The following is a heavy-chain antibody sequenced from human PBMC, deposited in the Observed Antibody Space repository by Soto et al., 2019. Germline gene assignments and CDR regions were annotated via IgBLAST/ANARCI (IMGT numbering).Heavy chain of an antibody. D-gene: IGHD5-12*01. V-gene: IGHV3-30-3*01. CDR1: GFTFSSYA. J-gene: IGHJ6*02. CDR2: ISYDGSNK. Sequence: GGSLRLSCAASGFTFSSYAMHWVRQAPGKGLEWVAVISYDGSNKYYADSVKGRFTISRDNSKNTLYLQMNSLRAEDTAVYYCARGGSGYDSAQYYYGMDVWGQGTTVTVS. CDR3: ARGGSGYDSAQYYYGMDV.